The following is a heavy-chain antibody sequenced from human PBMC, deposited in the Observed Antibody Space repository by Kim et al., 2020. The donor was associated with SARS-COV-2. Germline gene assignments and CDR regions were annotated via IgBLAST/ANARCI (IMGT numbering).Heavy chain of an antibody. CDR3: AREAREWFGELTAFDI. J-gene: IGHJ3*02. D-gene: IGHD3-10*01. V-gene: IGHV7-4-1*01. CDR2: INTNTGNP. Sequence: ASVKVSCKASGYTFTSYAMNWVRQAPGQGLEWMGWINTNTGNPTYAQGFTGRFVFSLDTSVSTAYLQICSLKAEDTAVNYCAREAREWFGELTAFDIWGQGTMVTVSS. CDR1: GYTFTSYA.